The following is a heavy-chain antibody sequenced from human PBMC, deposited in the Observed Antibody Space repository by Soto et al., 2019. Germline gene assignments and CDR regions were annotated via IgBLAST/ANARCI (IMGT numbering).Heavy chain of an antibody. D-gene: IGHD3-9*01. CDR2: INSDGSST. Sequence: VGSLRLSCAASGFTFSSYWMHWVRQAPGKGLVWVSRINSDGSSTSYADSVKGRFTISRDNAKNTLYLQMNSLRAEDTAVYYCARDHYDTLDAFDIWGQGTMVTVSS. CDR3: ARDHYDTLDAFDI. V-gene: IGHV3-74*01. CDR1: GFTFSSYW. J-gene: IGHJ3*02.